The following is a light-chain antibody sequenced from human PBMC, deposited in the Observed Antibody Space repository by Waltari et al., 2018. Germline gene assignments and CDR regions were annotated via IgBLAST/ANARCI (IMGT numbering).Light chain of an antibody. Sequence: QSALTQPASVSGSPGQSITISCTGISSDVGSYSSVPWYQDHPGQGPKVIIYDFSDRPSGVSARFSGSKSGNTASLTISGLQAEDEADYYCSSQSSDNVVLFGGGTKVTVL. CDR1: SSDVGSYSS. CDR3: SSQSSDNVVL. CDR2: DFS. J-gene: IGLJ3*02. V-gene: IGLV2-14*03.